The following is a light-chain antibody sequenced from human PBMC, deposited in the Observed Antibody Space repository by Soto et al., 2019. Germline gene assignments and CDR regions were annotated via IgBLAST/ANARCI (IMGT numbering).Light chain of an antibody. V-gene: IGLV2-14*01. CDR2: EVS. CDR3: NSQTTSGIRV. J-gene: IGLJ1*01. CDR1: STDVGDSNH. Sequence: QSALTQPVSVSGSPGQSITISCTGTSTDVGDSNHVSWYQHHPGKAPKLIIYEVSYRPSGVSNRFSGSKSAYTASLTISGLQAEDDADYYCNSQTTSGIRVFGTGTKLTVL.